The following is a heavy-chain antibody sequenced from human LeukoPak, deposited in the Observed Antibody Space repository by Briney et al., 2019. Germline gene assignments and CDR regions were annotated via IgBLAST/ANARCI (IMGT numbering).Heavy chain of an antibody. Sequence: PSETLSLTCAVYGGSFSGYYWSWIRQPPGKGLEWIGEINHSGSTNYNPSLKSRVTISVDTSKTQFSLKLSSVTAADTAVYYCAGARWLRPIDYWGQGTLVTVSS. J-gene: IGHJ4*02. CDR1: GGSFSGYY. CDR3: AGARWLRPIDY. CDR2: INHSGST. D-gene: IGHD5-12*01. V-gene: IGHV4-34*01.